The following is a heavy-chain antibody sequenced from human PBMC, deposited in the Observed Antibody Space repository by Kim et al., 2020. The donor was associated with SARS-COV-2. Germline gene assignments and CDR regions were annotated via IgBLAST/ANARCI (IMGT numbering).Heavy chain of an antibody. CDR3: ARSEMVGVVVAVVIDY. V-gene: IGHV3-30*01. D-gene: IGHD2-15*01. J-gene: IGHJ4*02. Sequence: SVKGRLHISRDNSKKTLYLQMNSLRAEDTAVYYCARSEMVGVVVAVVIDYWGQGTLVTVSS.